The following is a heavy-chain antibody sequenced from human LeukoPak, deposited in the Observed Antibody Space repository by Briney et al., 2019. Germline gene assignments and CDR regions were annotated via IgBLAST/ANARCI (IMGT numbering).Heavy chain of an antibody. V-gene: IGHV3-23*01. CDR1: GFTFSSYA. Sequence: PGGSLRLSCAASGFTFSSYAMSWVRQAPGKGLEWVSAISGSGGSTYYADSVKGRFTISGDNSKNTLYLQMNSLRAEDTAVYYCTTHLNYGDYSFDYWGQGTLVTVSS. CDR3: TTHLNYGDYSFDY. D-gene: IGHD4-17*01. J-gene: IGHJ4*02. CDR2: ISGSGGST.